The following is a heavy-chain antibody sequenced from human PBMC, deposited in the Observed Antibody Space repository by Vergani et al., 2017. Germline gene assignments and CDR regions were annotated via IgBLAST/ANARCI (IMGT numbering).Heavy chain of an antibody. CDR2: LSASDRRT. D-gene: IGHD6-19*01. V-gene: IGHV3-23*01. CDR3: AKVGRAELAGTFGAFDI. J-gene: IGHJ3*02. Sequence: EVQLLESGGDLVQPGGSLRLSCAASGFTFIMHAMSWVRQAPGKGLEWVSTLSASDRRTHYADSVKGRFTISRDNSKNTLFLHMNSLRPEDTAVYYCAKVGRAELAGTFGAFDIWGQGKMVTVSS. CDR1: GFTFIMHA.